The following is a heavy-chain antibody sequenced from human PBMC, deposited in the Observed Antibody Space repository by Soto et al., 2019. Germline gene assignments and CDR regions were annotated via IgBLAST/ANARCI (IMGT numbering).Heavy chain of an antibody. CDR2: ISAYIGNT. V-gene: IGHV1-18*04. D-gene: IGHD6-19*01. CDR1: GYTFTSYY. J-gene: IGHJ3*01. CDR3: ARDEEGFIAVAGQ. Sequence: ASVKVSCKASGYTFTSYYMHWVRQAPGQGLEWMGIISAYIGNTIYAQKLQGRVTMTTDTSTSTAYMELRSLRSDDTAVYYCARDEEGFIAVAGQWGQGTMVTVSS.